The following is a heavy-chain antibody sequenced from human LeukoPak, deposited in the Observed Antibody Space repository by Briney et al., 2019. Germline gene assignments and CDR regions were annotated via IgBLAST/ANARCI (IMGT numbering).Heavy chain of an antibody. CDR1: GYTFTSYA. Sequence: ASVKVSCKASGYTFTSYAMHWVRQAPGQRLEWMGWINAGNGNTKYSQKFQGRVTITRDTSASTAYMELSSLRSEDTAVYYCARGLSGWYAFDIWGQGTMVTVSP. J-gene: IGHJ3*02. D-gene: IGHD6-19*01. CDR2: INAGNGNT. V-gene: IGHV1-3*01. CDR3: ARGLSGWYAFDI.